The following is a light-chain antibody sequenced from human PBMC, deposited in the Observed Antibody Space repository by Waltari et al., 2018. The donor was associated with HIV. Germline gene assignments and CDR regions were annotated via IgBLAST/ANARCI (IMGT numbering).Light chain of an antibody. CDR2: EVS. CDR3: SSYTTRNTRV. CDR1: SSDVGVYNY. V-gene: IGLV2-14*01. Sequence: QSALTQPDSVSGSPGQSITISCTGTSSDVGVYNYVSWYQQHPGKAPKLMIYEVSNRPSGVSNRFSGSKSGNTASLTISGLQAEDEADYYCSSYTTRNTRVFGGGTTLTVL. J-gene: IGLJ3*02.